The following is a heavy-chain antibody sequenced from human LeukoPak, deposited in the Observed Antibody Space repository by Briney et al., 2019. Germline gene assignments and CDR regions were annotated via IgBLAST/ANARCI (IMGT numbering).Heavy chain of an antibody. V-gene: IGHV1-18*01. Sequence: ASVKVSCKTSGYTFTDNVITWVRQAAGQGLEWRGWISVYNGDTNYAQTLQARVRMTADTSTSTAYMELRSLRSDDTAIYYCARGMYSGSYFRYEFWGQGTVVTVSS. CDR1: GYTFTDNV. J-gene: IGHJ4*02. D-gene: IGHD1-26*01. CDR3: ARGMYSGSYFRYEF. CDR2: ISVYNGDT.